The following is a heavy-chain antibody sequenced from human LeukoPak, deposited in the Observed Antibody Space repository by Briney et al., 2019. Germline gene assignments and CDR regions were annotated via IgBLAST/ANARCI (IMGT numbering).Heavy chain of an antibody. J-gene: IGHJ6*03. CDR2: IYYSGST. CDR3: ARDHNWNDPYYYYYMDV. CDR1: GGSTSSGDYY. Sequence: SQTLSLTCTVSGGSTSSGDYYWSWIRQPPGKGLEWIGYIYYSGSTYYNPSLKSRVTISVDTSKNQFSLKLSSVTAADTAVYYCARDHNWNDPYYYYYMDVWGKGTTATVSS. V-gene: IGHV4-30-4*08. D-gene: IGHD1-20*01.